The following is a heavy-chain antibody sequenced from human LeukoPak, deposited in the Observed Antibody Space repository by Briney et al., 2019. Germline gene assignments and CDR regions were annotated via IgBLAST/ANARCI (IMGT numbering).Heavy chain of an antibody. J-gene: IGHJ4*02. CDR3: AKLVRRDGYSYLDY. CDR2: IYYSGST. V-gene: IGHV4-59*08. CDR1: GGSISSYY. Sequence: SETLSLTCTVSGGSISSYYWSWIRQPTGKGLEWIGYIYYSGSTNYNPSLKSRVIISVDTSKNQFSLKLSSVTAADTAVYYCAKLVRRDGYSYLDYWGQGTLVTVSS. D-gene: IGHD5-24*01.